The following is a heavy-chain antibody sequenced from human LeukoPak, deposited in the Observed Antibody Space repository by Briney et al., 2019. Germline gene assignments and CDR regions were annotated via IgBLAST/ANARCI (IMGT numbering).Heavy chain of an antibody. Sequence: GGSLRLSCTASGFTFGDYGMSWFRQAPGKGLEWVSSITSSSSYIFYADSVKGRFTISRDNAKKSLYLQMNSLRAEDTAVYYCARVYGGNSDDAFDIWGQETMVTVSS. CDR2: ITSSSSYI. D-gene: IGHD4-23*01. J-gene: IGHJ3*02. V-gene: IGHV3-21*01. CDR3: ARVYGGNSDDAFDI. CDR1: GFTFGDYG.